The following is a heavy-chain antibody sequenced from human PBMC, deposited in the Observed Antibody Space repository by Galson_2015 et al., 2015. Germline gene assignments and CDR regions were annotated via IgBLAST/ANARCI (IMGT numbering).Heavy chain of an antibody. V-gene: IGHV3-15*01. Sequence: SLRLSCAASGFTFSNAWLSWVRQAPGKGLEWVGRIKSKTDGGTTDYAAPVRGRFTISRDDSKNTLYLQMNSLKTEDTAVYYCTTDRLYCDILTGYYALCYCGGMDVWGQGTTVTVSS. J-gene: IGHJ6*02. CDR3: TTDRLYCDILTGYYALCYCGGMDV. CDR2: IKSKTDGGTT. D-gene: IGHD3-9*01. CDR1: GFTFSNAW.